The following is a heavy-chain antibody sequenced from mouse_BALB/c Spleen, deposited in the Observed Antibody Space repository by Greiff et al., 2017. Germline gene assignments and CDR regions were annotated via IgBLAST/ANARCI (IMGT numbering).Heavy chain of an antibody. J-gene: IGHJ3*01. CDR2: IFPGSGNT. CDR1: GYSFTSYY. CDR3: ARWDDGYYGFAY. V-gene: IGHV1-66*01. Sequence: VHLVESGPELVKPGASVKISCKASGYSFTSYYIHWVKQRPGQGLEWIGWIFPGSGNTKYNEKFKGKATLTADTSSSTAYMQLSSLTSEDSAVYFCARWDDGYYGFAYWGQGTLVTVSA. D-gene: IGHD2-3*01.